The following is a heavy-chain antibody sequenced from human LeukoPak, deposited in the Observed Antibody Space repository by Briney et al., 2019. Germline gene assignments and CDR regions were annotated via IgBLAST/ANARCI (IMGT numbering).Heavy chain of an antibody. J-gene: IGHJ6*02. CDR3: ARDKYYYGSGSFYYYYGMDV. CDR1: GFTFSDYY. CDR2: ISSSGSTI. V-gene: IGHV3-11*01. Sequence: PGGSLRLSCVASGFTFSDYYMSWIRQAPGKGLEWVSYISSSGSTIYYADSVKGRFTISRDNAKNSLYLQMNSLRAEDTAVYYCARDKYYYGSGSFYYYYGMDVWGQGTTVTVSS. D-gene: IGHD3-10*01.